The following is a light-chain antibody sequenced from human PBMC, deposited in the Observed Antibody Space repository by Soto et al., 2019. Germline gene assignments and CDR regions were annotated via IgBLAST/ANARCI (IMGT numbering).Light chain of an antibody. CDR1: QSVRSD. CDR3: HQYGTAPLT. V-gene: IGKV3-15*01. J-gene: IGKJ3*01. CDR2: GAS. Sequence: EIVMTQSPATLSVSPGERATLSCRASQSVRSDLAWYQQKPGQAPRLLIYGASTRATGIPARFSGSGSGTEFTLTISRLEPEDFSVYYCHQYGTAPLTFGPGTKVDIK.